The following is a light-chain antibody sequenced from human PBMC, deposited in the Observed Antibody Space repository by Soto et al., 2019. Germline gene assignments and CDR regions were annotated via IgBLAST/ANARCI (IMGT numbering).Light chain of an antibody. CDR1: QSVSSY. CDR2: DAS. Sequence: EIGLTKYTDTLSLSAGESAALSCRASQSVSSYLAWYQQKPGQAPRLLIYDASNRATGIPARFSGSGSGTDFTLTISGLQPDDYAAYFCLQYDSYPYSFGQGTKVDIK. CDR3: LQYDSYPYS. J-gene: IGKJ2*01. V-gene: IGKV3-11*01.